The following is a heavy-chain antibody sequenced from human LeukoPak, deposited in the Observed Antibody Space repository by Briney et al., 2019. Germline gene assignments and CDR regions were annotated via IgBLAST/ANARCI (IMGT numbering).Heavy chain of an antibody. J-gene: IGHJ4*02. D-gene: IGHD5-12*01. V-gene: IGHV4-59*08. Sequence: SETLSLSCTVSGGSISRYYWTWIRQPPEKGLEWIGYIHNSGTTNSNPSLKSRDTMSMDTSKNQFSLNLNSLTAADTAVYYCARWDTGYDFWGQGTLVTVSS. CDR3: ARWDTGYDF. CDR2: IHNSGTT. CDR1: GGSISRYY.